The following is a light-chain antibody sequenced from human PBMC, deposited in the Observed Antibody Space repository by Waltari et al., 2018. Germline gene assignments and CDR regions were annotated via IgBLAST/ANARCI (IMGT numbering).Light chain of an antibody. CDR1: QRVSSY. V-gene: IGKV3-11*01. J-gene: IGKJ3*01. Sequence: EIVLTQSPATLSLSPGERATLPCRASQRVSSYLAWYQQKPGQAPRLLIYDASNRATGIPARFSGSGSGTDFTLTISSLEPEDFAVYYCQQRSNLGTFGPGTKVDIK. CDR3: QQRSNLGT. CDR2: DAS.